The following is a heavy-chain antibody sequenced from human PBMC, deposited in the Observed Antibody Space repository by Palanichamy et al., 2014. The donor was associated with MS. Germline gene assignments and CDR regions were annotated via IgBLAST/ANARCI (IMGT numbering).Heavy chain of an antibody. D-gene: IGHD1-26*01. V-gene: IGHV4-59*01. CDR2: TYYSGST. CDR1: GGSMSGYF. CDR3: ARDVSGSYGLNVFDM. J-gene: IGHJ3*02. Sequence: QVQLQEWGPGLVKPSETLSLTCIVSGGSMSGYFWTWIRQTPGKRLEWLGYTYYSGSTNYNPSLESRVTISVDTSKNQFSLNLKSVTAADTAVYYCARDVSGSYGLNVFDMWGQGTSVTVSS.